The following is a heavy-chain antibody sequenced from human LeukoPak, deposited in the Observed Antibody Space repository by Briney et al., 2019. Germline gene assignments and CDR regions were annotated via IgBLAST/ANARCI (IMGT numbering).Heavy chain of an antibody. CDR1: GFTFSSYG. D-gene: IGHD3-10*01. V-gene: IGHV3-33*01. J-gene: IGHJ4*02. CDR3: ARGEYYGSGSHFFDY. CDR2: IWYDGSNK. Sequence: GRSLRLSCAASGFTFSSYGMHWVRQAPGKGLEWVAVIWYDGSNKYYGDSVKGRFTISRDNSKKTLYLQMNSLRVEDTAVYYCARGEYYGSGSHFFDYWGQGTLVTVSS.